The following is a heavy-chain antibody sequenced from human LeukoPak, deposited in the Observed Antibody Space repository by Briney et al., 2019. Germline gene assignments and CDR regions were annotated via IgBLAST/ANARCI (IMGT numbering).Heavy chain of an antibody. D-gene: IGHD6-13*01. V-gene: IGHV3-74*01. Sequence: GGSLRLSCAASGFTFSDYYMSWIRQAPGKGLVWVSRINSDGSSTNYADSVKGRFTTSRDNAKNTLYLQMNGLRAEDTAVYYCARGLSGAAAGFDYWGQGTLVTVSS. CDR1: GFTFSDYY. CDR3: ARGLSGAAAGFDY. J-gene: IGHJ4*02. CDR2: INSDGSST.